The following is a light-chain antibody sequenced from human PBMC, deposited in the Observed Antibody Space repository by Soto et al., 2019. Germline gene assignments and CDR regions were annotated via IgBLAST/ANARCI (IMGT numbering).Light chain of an antibody. CDR2: GAS. V-gene: IGKV3-15*01. CDR1: QSVSSN. CDR3: QQYNNLPLT. J-gene: IGKJ4*01. Sequence: EIVMTQSPATLSVSPGERATLSCRASQSVSSNLAWYQQKPGQAPRLLIYGASTRATGIPARFSGSGSGTEFTLTISSLQYEDFGVYYCQQYNNLPLTVGGGTKVEIK.